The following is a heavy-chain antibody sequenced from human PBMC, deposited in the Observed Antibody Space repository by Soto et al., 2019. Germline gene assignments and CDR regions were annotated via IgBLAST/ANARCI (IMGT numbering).Heavy chain of an antibody. V-gene: IGHV1-69*02. CDR2: IIPILGIA. CDR1: GGTFSSYT. CDR3: ATAIYSNYGSGFDY. J-gene: IGHJ4*02. D-gene: IGHD4-4*01. Sequence: ASVKVSCKASGGTFSSYTISWVRQAPGQGLEWMGRIIPILGIANYAQKFQGRVTITADKSTSTAYMELSSLRSEDTAMCYCATAIYSNYGSGFDYWGQGTLVTVSS.